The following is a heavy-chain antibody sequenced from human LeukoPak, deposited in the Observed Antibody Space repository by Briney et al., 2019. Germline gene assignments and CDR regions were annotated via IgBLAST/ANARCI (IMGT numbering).Heavy chain of an antibody. CDR1: GFAASSNY. CDR3: AREVVRDGYNVYWYFDL. V-gene: IGHV3-53*01. Sequence: GGSLRLSCAASGFAASSNYMSWVRQAPGKGLEWVSVIYSGGSTYYADSVKGRFTISRDNSKNTLYLQMNSLRAEDTAVYYCAREVVRDGYNVYWYFDLWGRGTLVTVSS. J-gene: IGHJ2*01. D-gene: IGHD5-24*01. CDR2: IYSGGST.